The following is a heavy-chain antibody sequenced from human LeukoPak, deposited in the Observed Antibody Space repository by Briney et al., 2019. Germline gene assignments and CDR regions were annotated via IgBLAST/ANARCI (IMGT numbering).Heavy chain of an antibody. CDR2: INHNGNVN. D-gene: IGHD3-16*02. V-gene: IGHV3-7*03. CDR3: ARDEIMTTFGGVIPDY. J-gene: IGHJ4*02. CDR1: GFTFSSYW. Sequence: GGSLRLSCAASGFTFSSYWMNWARQAPGKGLEWVASINHNGNVNYYVDSVKGRFTISRDNAKNSLYLQMNSLRAEDTAVYYCARDEIMTTFGGVIPDYWGQGTLVTVSS.